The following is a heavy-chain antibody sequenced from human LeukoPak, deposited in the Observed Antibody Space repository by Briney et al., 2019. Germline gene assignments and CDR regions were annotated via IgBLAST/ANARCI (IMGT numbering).Heavy chain of an antibody. CDR1: SGSISSYY. Sequence: SETLSLTCTVSSGSISSYYWSWVRQPPGKGLEWIGYIYYSGSTNYNPSLKSRVTISVDTSKNQISLKLSSVTAADTAVYYCARGSYYYDSRDAFDIWGQGTMVTVSS. V-gene: IGHV4-59*01. CDR3: ARGSYYYDSRDAFDI. J-gene: IGHJ3*02. CDR2: IYYSGST. D-gene: IGHD3-22*01.